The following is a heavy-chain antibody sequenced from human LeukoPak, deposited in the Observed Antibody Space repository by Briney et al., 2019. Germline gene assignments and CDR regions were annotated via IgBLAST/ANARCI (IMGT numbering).Heavy chain of an antibody. V-gene: IGHV3-7*03. CDR3: ARGGGLDV. CDR1: GFTFSSYW. Sequence: GGSLRLSCAASGFTFSSYWMNWARQAPGKGLEWVASINHNGNVNYYVDSVKGRFTISRDDAKNSLYLQMSNLRAEDTAVYFCARGGGLDVWGQGATVTVSS. J-gene: IGHJ6*02. D-gene: IGHD3-16*01. CDR2: INHNGNVN.